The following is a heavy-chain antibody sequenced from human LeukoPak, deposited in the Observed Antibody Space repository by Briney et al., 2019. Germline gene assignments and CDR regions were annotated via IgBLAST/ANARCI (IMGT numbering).Heavy chain of an antibody. CDR2: IYYSGST. CDR3: ARQSGGTYGDSPYWYFDL. V-gene: IGHV4-59*08. CDR1: GGSISSYY. J-gene: IGHJ2*01. D-gene: IGHD4-17*01. Sequence: SETLSLTCTVSGGSISSYYWSWIRQPPGKGLEWIGYIYYSGSTNYNPSLKSRVTISVDTSKNQFSLKLSSVTAADTAVYYCARQSGGTYGDSPYWYFDLWGRGTLVTVSS.